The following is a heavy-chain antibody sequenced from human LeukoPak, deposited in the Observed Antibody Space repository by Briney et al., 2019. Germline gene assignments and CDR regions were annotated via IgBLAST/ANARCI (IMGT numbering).Heavy chain of an antibody. D-gene: IGHD4-17*01. Sequence: PSETLSLTCAVYGGSFSGYYWSWIRQPPGKGLEWIGEINHSGSTNYNPSLKSRVTISVDTSKNQFSLKLSSVTAADTAVYYCARAGVTTVTPYYFDYWGQGTLVTVSS. V-gene: IGHV4-34*01. CDR1: GGSFSGYY. CDR3: ARAGVTTVTPYYFDY. CDR2: INHSGST. J-gene: IGHJ4*02.